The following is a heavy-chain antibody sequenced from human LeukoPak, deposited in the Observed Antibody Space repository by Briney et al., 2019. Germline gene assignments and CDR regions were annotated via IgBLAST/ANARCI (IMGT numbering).Heavy chain of an antibody. CDR2: INPNSGGT. V-gene: IGHV1-2*02. J-gene: IGHJ4*02. CDR3: ARGGYYGSGSLLWYFDY. D-gene: IGHD3-10*01. Sequence: GASVKVSCKASGYTFTGYYMHWVRQAPGQGLEWMGWINPNSGGTNYAQKFQGRVTMTRDTSTSTVYMELSSLRSEDTAVYYCARGGYYGSGSLLWYFDYWGQGTLVTVSS. CDR1: GYTFTGYY.